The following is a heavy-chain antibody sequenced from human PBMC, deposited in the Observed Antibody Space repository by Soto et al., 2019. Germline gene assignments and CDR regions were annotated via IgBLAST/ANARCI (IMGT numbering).Heavy chain of an antibody. D-gene: IGHD6-19*01. Sequence: GASVKVSCAASGFTFSSYAMSWVRQAPGKGLEWVSAISGSGGSTYYADSVKGRFTISRDNSKNTLYLQMNSLRAEDTAVYYCAKDTSGWYGGFDYWGQGTLVTVSS. J-gene: IGHJ4*02. CDR1: GFTFSSYA. CDR2: ISGSGGST. V-gene: IGHV3-23*01. CDR3: AKDTSGWYGGFDY.